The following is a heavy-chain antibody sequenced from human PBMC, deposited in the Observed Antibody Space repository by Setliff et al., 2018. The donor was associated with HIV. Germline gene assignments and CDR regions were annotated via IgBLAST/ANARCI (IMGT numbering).Heavy chain of an antibody. Sequence: PGESLKISCKGSGYSFTTYWIGWVRQMPEKGLEWMGIIYPGDSDTRYSPSFEGQVTISADKSISTAYLQWRSLKASDTDMYYCARHAGPRNFWSGYSLGVDVWGKGTTVTVAS. V-gene: IGHV5-51*01. D-gene: IGHD3-3*01. J-gene: IGHJ6*03. CDR2: IYPGDSDT. CDR1: GYSFTTYW. CDR3: ARHAGPRNFWSGYSLGVDV.